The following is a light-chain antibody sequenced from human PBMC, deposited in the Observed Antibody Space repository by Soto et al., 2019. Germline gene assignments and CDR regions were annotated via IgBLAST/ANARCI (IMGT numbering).Light chain of an antibody. Sequence: DLQMAQYRSSVSASVGGSVTITCRASQGISTWLAWYQQKPGKAPKLLIYKASTLKSGVPSRFSGSGSGTEFTLTMSSLQSDDFAPYYCERYNSYSEGFGDGTKVDIK. V-gene: IGKV1-5*03. CDR3: ERYNSYSEG. CDR1: QGISTW. CDR2: KAS. J-gene: IGKJ1*01.